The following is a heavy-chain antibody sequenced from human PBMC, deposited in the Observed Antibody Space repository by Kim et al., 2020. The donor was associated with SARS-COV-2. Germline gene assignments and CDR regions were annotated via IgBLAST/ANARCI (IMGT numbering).Heavy chain of an antibody. Sequence: NPSLQSRVTRSVDTSKNQFSLKLSSVTAADTAVYYCARHGLGYSSSWYEYWGQGTLVTVSS. D-gene: IGHD6-13*01. CDR3: ARHGLGYSSSWYEY. J-gene: IGHJ4*02. V-gene: IGHV4-39*01.